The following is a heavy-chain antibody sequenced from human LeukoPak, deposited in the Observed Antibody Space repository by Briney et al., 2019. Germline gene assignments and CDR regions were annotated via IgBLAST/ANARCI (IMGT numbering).Heavy chain of an antibody. Sequence: PSETLSLTCTVSGGSISSSSYYWGWIRQPPGKGLEWIGSIYYSGSTYYNPSLKSRVTISVDTSKNQFSLKLSSVTAADTAVYYCARDREAVAGPGVAFDIWGQGTMVTVSS. CDR1: GGSISSSSYY. CDR2: IYYSGST. CDR3: ARDREAVAGPGVAFDI. V-gene: IGHV4-39*07. D-gene: IGHD6-19*01. J-gene: IGHJ3*02.